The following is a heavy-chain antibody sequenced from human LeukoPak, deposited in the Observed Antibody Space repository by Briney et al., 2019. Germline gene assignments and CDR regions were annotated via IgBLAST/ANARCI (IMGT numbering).Heavy chain of an antibody. CDR1: GYTFTSYG. CDR2: LSASDGNT. CDR3: AKTRNHAFDI. J-gene: IGHJ3*02. Sequence: ASVTASCRASGYTFTSYGISWVRQAPGRGLEWMGWLSASDGNTNYAQKLQGRVTMTTDTSTSTVYMELRSLRSDDTAVYYCAKTRNHAFDIWGQGTMVTVSS. V-gene: IGHV1-18*01. D-gene: IGHD1-14*01.